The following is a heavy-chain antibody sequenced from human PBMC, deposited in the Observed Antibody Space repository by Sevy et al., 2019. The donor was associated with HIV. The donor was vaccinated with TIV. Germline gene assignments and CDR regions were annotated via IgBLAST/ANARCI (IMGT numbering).Heavy chain of an antibody. J-gene: IGHJ3*02. Sequence: GESLKISCAASGFTFSNAWMNWVRQAPGKGLEWVGRIKSKTDGGTTDYAAPVKGRFTISRDDSKNTLYLQMNSLKSEDTAVYYCTTSFVPNAFHMWGQGTMVTVSS. V-gene: IGHV3-15*07. D-gene: IGHD2-8*01. CDR1: GFTFSNAW. CDR3: TTSFVPNAFHM. CDR2: IKSKTDGGTT.